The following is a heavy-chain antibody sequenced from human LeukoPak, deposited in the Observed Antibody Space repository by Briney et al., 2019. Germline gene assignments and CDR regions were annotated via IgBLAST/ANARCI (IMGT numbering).Heavy chain of an antibody. CDR1: GFTFTSHD. CDR2: MNPNSGDT. V-gene: IGHV1-8*01. Sequence: GASVKVSCKASGFTFTSHDFNWVRQTTGQGLEWMGWMNPNSGDTGYAQKFQGRVTMTRNTSISTAYMELSSLRSEDTAVHYCATYQQLATNLFDYWGQGTLVTVSS. D-gene: IGHD6-13*01. J-gene: IGHJ4*02. CDR3: ATYQQLATNLFDY.